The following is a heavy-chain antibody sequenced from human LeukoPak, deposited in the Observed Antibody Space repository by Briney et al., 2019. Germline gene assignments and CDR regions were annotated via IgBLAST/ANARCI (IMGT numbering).Heavy chain of an antibody. D-gene: IGHD2-2*01. CDR3: AREYIVVVPAASYYFDY. J-gene: IGHJ4*02. V-gene: IGHV3-21*01. Sequence: PGGSLRLSCAASGFTFSSYWMNWVRQAPGKGLEWVSSISSSSSYIYYADSVKGRFTISRDNAKNSLYLQMNSLRAEDTAVYYCAREYIVVVPAASYYFDYWGQGTLVTVSS. CDR1: GFTFSSYW. CDR2: ISSSSSYI.